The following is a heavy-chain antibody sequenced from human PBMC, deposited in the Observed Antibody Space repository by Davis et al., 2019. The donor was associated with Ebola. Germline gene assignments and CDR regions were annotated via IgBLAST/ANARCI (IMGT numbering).Heavy chain of an antibody. V-gene: IGHV3-53*01. CDR3: VKGIGGWSDGMDY. CDR1: GFTISRNY. Sequence: PGGSLRLSCAASGFTISRNYMSWVRQAPGKGLEWVSVIYSGGSTYHADSVKGRFTISRDNSKNTVYLQMNSLSAEDTAVYYCVKGIGGWSDGMDYWGQGTLVTVSS. D-gene: IGHD2-15*01. CDR2: IYSGGST. J-gene: IGHJ4*02.